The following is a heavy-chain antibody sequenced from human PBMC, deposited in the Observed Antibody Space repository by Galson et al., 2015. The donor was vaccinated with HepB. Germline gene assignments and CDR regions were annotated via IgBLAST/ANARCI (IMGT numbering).Heavy chain of an antibody. D-gene: IGHD2-15*01. V-gene: IGHV3-30*18. CDR2: MSYDGSKK. Sequence: SLRLSCAGSGFTFSTFSSYAMHWVRQAPGKGLEWVAVMSYDGSKKYSADSVKGRFIISRNNSKNTLFLHMSSLKVEDTAIYYCAKSVIVEDALDIWGQGTMVTVSS. CDR3: AKSVIVEDALDI. J-gene: IGHJ3*02. CDR1: GFTFSTFSSYA.